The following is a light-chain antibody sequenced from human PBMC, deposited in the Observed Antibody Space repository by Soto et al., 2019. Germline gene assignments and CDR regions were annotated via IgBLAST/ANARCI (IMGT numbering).Light chain of an antibody. Sequence: DIQMTQSPSTLSASVGDIVTINFRASQSISSWLAWYQQKPGKAPKLLIYKASSLESGVPSRFSGSGSGTEFTLTISSLQPDDFATYYCQQYNGYRWTCGQGTKVDI. CDR3: QQYNGYRWT. CDR2: KAS. V-gene: IGKV1-5*03. J-gene: IGKJ1*01. CDR1: QSISSW.